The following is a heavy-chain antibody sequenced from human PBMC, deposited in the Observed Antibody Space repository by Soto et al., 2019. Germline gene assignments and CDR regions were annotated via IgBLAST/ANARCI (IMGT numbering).Heavy chain of an antibody. CDR3: ARVRVSYLDY. Sequence: QVQLVESGGGVVQPGRSLKLSCAASGFTFSSYGMHWVRQAPGKGLEWVGVIWYDGSKEYYADSVKGRFTISRDNSKNTLSLQMNSLRAEDTAVYYCARVRVSYLDYWGQGTLVTVSS. V-gene: IGHV3-33*01. CDR1: GFTFSSYG. CDR2: IWYDGSKE. J-gene: IGHJ4*02. D-gene: IGHD2-21*01.